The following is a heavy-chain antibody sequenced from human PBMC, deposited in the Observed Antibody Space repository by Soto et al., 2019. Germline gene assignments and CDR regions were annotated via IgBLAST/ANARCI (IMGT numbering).Heavy chain of an antibody. J-gene: IGHJ6*02. D-gene: IGHD6-13*01. Sequence: SQTLSLTCVISGDSVSSNSAAWNWIRQSPSRGLEWLGRTYYRSKWYNDYAVSVKSRITINPDTSKNQFSLQLNSVTPEDTAVYYCARDLVIRDXWVLAAAATYYYYGMDVWGQGTTVTVSS. V-gene: IGHV6-1*01. CDR1: GDSVSSNSAA. CDR2: TYYRSKWYN. CDR3: ARDLVIRDXWVLAAAATYYYYGMDV.